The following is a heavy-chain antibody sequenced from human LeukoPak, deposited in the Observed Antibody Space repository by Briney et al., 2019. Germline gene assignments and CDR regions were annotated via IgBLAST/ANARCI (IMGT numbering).Heavy chain of an antibody. J-gene: IGHJ5*02. Sequence: PGGSLKLSCAASGFTFSSYAMSWIRQPPGKGLEWIGEINHSGSTNYNPSLKSRVTISVDTSKNQFSLKLSSVTAADTAVYYCARGPRYCSSTSCYKRGWFDPWGQGTLVTVSS. CDR2: INHSGST. D-gene: IGHD2-2*02. CDR1: GFTFSSYA. CDR3: ARGPRYCSSTSCYKRGWFDP. V-gene: IGHV4-34*01.